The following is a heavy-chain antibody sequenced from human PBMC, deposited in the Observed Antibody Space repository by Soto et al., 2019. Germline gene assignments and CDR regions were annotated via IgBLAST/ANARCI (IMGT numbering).Heavy chain of an antibody. CDR2: IDYKGVT. CDR1: GGSIYRSGYY. CDR3: GKVLVGATGHTDSDS. D-gene: IGHD2-15*01. V-gene: IGHV4-39*01. J-gene: IGHJ4*02. Sequence: SETLSLTCTVSGGSIYRSGYYWGWIRQPPGRGLEWIGNIDYKGVTYSNPSLKSRVTISRDTSKNQFSLKLTSVTAADTALYYCGKVLVGATGHTDSDSWGPGTLVTVS.